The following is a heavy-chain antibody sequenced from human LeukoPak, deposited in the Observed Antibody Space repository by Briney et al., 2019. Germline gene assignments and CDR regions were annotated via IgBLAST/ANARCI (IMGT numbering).Heavy chain of an antibody. CDR2: ITGSGANT. J-gene: IGHJ4*02. D-gene: IGHD2-15*01. Sequence: GGSLRLSCAASEFTFSNYPMSWVRQAPGKGLDWVSLITGSGANTQYADSVKGRFTISRDNSKNTLYLQMSSPRAEDTAEYYCARDCSGGSCYSDHWGQGTLVTVSS. CDR1: EFTFSNYP. CDR3: ARDCSGGSCYSDH. V-gene: IGHV3-23*01.